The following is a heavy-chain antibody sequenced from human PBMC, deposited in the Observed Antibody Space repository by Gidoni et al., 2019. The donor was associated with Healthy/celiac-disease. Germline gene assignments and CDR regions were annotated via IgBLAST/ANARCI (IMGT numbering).Heavy chain of an antibody. CDR1: GGSIRRGSYY. V-gene: IGHV4-61*02. CDR2: IYTSGST. J-gene: IGHJ4*02. D-gene: IGHD3-22*01. CDR3: ARHGDYYDSSLFDY. Sequence: QVQLQESGPGLVKPSQTLSLTCTVSGGSIRRGSYYWSWIRQPAGKGLEWIGRIYTSGSTNYNPTLKSRVTISVDTSKNQFSLKLSSVTAADTAVYYCARHGDYYDSSLFDYWGQGTLVTVSS.